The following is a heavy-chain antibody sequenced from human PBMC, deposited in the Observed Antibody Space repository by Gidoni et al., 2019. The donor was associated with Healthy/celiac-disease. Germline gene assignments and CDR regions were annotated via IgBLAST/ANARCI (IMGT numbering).Heavy chain of an antibody. CDR1: GYSFTSHW. D-gene: IGHD1-7*01. CDR2: IYPGDSDT. CDR3: ASQLGITGTRLHAFDI. J-gene: IGHJ3*02. Sequence: EVQLVQSGAEVKKPGESLKISCKGSGYSFTSHWIGWVRQMPGKGLEWMGIIYPGDSDTRYSPSFQGQVTISADKSISTAYLQWSSLKASDTAMYYCASQLGITGTRLHAFDIWGQGTMVTVSS. V-gene: IGHV5-51*01.